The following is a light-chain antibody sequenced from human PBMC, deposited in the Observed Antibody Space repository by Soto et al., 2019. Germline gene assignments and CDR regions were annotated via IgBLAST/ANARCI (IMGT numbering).Light chain of an antibody. J-gene: IGKJ2*02. V-gene: IGKV1-6*01. CDR1: QGIRAD. CDR3: LQDYNYPRT. Sequence: AIQMTQSPSSLSASVGDRVTISCRASQGIRADLGWYQHKPGKAPRLLIYAASSLQGGVPSRFSGTGSGTDFTPTINNLQPEDSATYYCLQDYNYPRTFGQGTKLEI. CDR2: AAS.